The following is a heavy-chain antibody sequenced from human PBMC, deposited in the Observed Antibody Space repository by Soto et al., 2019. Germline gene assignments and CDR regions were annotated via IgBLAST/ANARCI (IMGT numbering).Heavy chain of an antibody. V-gene: IGHV3-48*03. Sequence: EVKLVESGGGLVQPGGSLRLSCAASGFTFSSYEMNWVRQAPGKGLEWVSYISSSGSTIYYADSVKGRFTITRDNAKNSLYLQMNSLRAEDTAVYYCARPPSPRSGWYDGMDVWGQGTTVTVSS. D-gene: IGHD6-19*01. J-gene: IGHJ6*02. CDR3: ARPPSPRSGWYDGMDV. CDR2: ISSSGSTI. CDR1: GFTFSSYE.